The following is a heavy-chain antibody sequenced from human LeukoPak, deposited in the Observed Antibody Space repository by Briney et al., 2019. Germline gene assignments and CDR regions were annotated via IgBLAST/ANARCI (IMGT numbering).Heavy chain of an antibody. V-gene: IGHV3-23*01. Sequence: GGSLRLSCAASGFTFSSYAMSWVRQAPGKGLEWVSAISGSGGSTYCADSVKGRFTISRDNSKNTLYLQMNSLRAEDTAVYYCAKDPNPYGDYFDYWGQGTLVTVSS. CDR2: ISGSGGST. CDR3: AKDPNPYGDYFDY. D-gene: IGHD4-17*01. J-gene: IGHJ4*02. CDR1: GFTFSSYA.